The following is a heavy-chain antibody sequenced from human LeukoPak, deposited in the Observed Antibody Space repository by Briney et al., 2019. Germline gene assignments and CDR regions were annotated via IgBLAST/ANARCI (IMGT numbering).Heavy chain of an antibody. V-gene: IGHV6-1*01. CDR2: TYERSKWYN. CDR3: ASDYSSCYFHDGFYI. J-gene: IGHJ3*02. Sequence: SQTLSLTCAISGDSVSSNSAAWNCIRQSPSRGLEWLGRTYERSKWYNAYAICVKSRITINPDPSKHRFSLQMTSVTPEDSGAYYCASDYSSCYFHDGFYIWGQGTMVIVSS. D-gene: IGHD3-22*01. CDR1: GDSVSSNSAA.